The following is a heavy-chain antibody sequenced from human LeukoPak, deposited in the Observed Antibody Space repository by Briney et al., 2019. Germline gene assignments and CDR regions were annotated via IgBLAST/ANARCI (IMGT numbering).Heavy chain of an antibody. CDR3: ARERWLQFRCAFDI. CDR2: TIPILGIA. J-gene: IGHJ3*02. V-gene: IGHV1-69*04. CDR1: GGTFSSYP. Sequence: SVKVSCKASGGTFSSYPISWVRQAPGQGLEWMGRTIPILGIANYAQKFQGRVTITADKSTSTAYMELSSLRSEDTAVYYCARERWLQFRCAFDIWGQGTMVTVSS. D-gene: IGHD5-24*01.